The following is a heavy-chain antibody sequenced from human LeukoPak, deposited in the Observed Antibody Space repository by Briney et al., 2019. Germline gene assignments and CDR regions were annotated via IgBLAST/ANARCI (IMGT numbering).Heavy chain of an antibody. CDR2: IYENGGTT. D-gene: IGHD6-13*01. V-gene: IGHV3-23*01. J-gene: IGHJ4*02. Sequence: GGSLRLSCVGSGFTFRSHAMSWVRQAPEKGLEFVSGIYENGGTTYYADSVKGRFSISRDNSKNTLYLQMQSLRAEDTAVYYCAKEFRAGNCYGDYWGQGTLVSVS. CDR3: AKEFRAGNCYGDY. CDR1: GFTFRSHA.